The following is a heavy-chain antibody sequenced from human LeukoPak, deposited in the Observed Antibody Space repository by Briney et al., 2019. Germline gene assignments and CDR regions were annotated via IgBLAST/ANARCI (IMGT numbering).Heavy chain of an antibody. Sequence: GGSLRLSSAASGFTFSSYAMSWVRQAPGKGLEWVSHISSSSSSISYADSVKGRFTISRDNAKNSLFLQMNSLRAEDTAVYYCARRYCSTTSCLFDYWGQGTLVTVSS. CDR1: GFTFSSYA. CDR3: ARRYCSTTSCLFDY. V-gene: IGHV3-48*04. D-gene: IGHD2-2*01. CDR2: ISSSSSSI. J-gene: IGHJ4*02.